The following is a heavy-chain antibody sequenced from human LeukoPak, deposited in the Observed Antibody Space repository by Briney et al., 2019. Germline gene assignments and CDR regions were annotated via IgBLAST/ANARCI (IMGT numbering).Heavy chain of an antibody. CDR3: ARSRGGATSFDY. CDR2: IYYRGST. J-gene: IGHJ4*02. Sequence: SETLSLTCTVSGGSINNYYWNWIRQSPGKGLEWIGYIYYRGSTNYNPSLASRVTMLVDTSKNQFSLKLTSVTAADTAVYYCARSRGGATSFDYWGQGTLVTVSS. D-gene: IGHD1-26*01. CDR1: GGSINNYY. V-gene: IGHV4-59*01.